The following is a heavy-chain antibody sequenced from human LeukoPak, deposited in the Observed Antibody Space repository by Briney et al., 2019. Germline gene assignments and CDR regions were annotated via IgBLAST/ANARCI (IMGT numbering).Heavy chain of an antibody. CDR3: ATISAQTFDI. Sequence: PGGSLRLSCVGSGFTFRSHWVNWVRQSPGKGLEWVANIKPDGIDKYYLDSARGRFTVSRDNAQNSAFLQMNSPRVEDTAIYYCATISAQTFDIWGQGTLVSVSS. D-gene: IGHD5-24*01. V-gene: IGHV3-7*01. CDR1: GFTFRSHW. J-gene: IGHJ3*02. CDR2: IKPDGIDK.